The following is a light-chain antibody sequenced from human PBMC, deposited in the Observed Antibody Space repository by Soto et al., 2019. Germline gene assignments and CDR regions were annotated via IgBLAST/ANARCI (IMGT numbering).Light chain of an antibody. J-gene: IGKJ2*01. CDR2: GAS. Sequence: EIVMTQSPATLSVSPGERATLSCRASQSVSGNLAWYQQKPGQAPRLLFYGASTRATGIPARFSGTGSGTDVTLTISSLLSEDFAVYYCQQSHKGPYTFGQGTKLEIK. V-gene: IGKV3-15*01. CDR3: QQSHKGPYT. CDR1: QSVSGN.